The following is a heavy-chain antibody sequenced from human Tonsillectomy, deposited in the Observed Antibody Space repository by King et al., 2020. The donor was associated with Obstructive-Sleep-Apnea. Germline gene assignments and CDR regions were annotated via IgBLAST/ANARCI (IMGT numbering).Heavy chain of an antibody. J-gene: IGHJ4*02. Sequence: VQLQESGPGLVKPSETLSLTCNVSGGSISSYYWSWIRQPAGKGLEWIGRIYSSVTTNYNPSLKSRVTMSVDTSKNQYSLKLNSVTAADTAVYYCARCSGYYYPFADWGQGTLVTVSS. D-gene: IGHD3-22*01. CDR2: IYSSVTT. V-gene: IGHV4-4*07. CDR1: GGSISSYY. CDR3: ARCSGYYYPFAD.